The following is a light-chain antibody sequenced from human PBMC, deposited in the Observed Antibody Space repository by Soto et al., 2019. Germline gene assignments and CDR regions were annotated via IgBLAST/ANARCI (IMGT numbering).Light chain of an antibody. CDR3: ISYTGSSTSYV. Sequence: QSALTQPASVSGSPGQSITISCSGTRSDIGSYNYVAWYQQFPGKTPKILIYGVSNRPSGVSSRFSGSKSGNTASLNISGIQAEEEADYYCISYTGSSTSYVFGSGTKVTVL. V-gene: IGLV2-14*01. CDR1: RSDIGSYNY. J-gene: IGLJ1*01. CDR2: GVS.